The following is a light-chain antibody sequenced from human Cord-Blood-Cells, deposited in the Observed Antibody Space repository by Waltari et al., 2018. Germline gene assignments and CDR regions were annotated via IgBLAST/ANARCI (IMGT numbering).Light chain of an antibody. J-gene: IGLJ2*01. V-gene: IGLV2-14*01. CDR1: SNDVGGYNY. CDR2: ELS. CDR3: SSYTSSSTVV. Sequence: QSALPQPASVSGSPGQSITISCTGTSNDVGGYNYVPWYQQHPGKAPKLMIYELSNRPLGVSNRFSGSKSGNPASLTISGLQAEDEADYYCSSYTSSSTVVFGGGTQLTVL.